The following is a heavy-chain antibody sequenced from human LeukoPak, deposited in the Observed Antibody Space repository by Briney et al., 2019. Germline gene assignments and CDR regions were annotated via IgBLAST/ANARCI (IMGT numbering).Heavy chain of an antibody. CDR2: IGSSSSYI. V-gene: IGHV3-21*01. Sequence: GGSLRLSCAASGFTFSSYSMNWVRQAPGKGLEWVSSIGSSSSYIYYADSVKGRFTISRDNSKNTLYLQMNSLRAEDTAVYYCARTLVVVMYYGMDVWGQGTTVTVSS. D-gene: IGHD3-22*01. J-gene: IGHJ6*02. CDR3: ARTLVVVMYYGMDV. CDR1: GFTFSSYS.